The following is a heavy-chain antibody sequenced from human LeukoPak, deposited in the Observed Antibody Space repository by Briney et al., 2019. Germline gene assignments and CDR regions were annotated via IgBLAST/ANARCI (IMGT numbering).Heavy chain of an antibody. CDR1: GFSVKTNF. D-gene: IGHD6-6*01. J-gene: IGHJ6*03. CDR3: ARGGIAGRPVYYYYMDV. V-gene: IGHV3-53*01. CDR2: IYSGGST. Sequence: PGGSLRLSCAASGFSVKTNFMGWVRQAPGKGLEWVSVIYSGGSTYYADSVKGRFTISRDNVEKAAYLELSGLTAHDTAIYYCARGGIAGRPVYYYYMDVWGKGTTVTVSS.